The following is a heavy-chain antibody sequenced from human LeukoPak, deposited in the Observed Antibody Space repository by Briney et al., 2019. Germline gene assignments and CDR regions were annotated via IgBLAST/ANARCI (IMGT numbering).Heavy chain of an antibody. Sequence: PSETLSLTCTVSGGSISSYYWSWIRQPAGKGLEWIGRIYTSGSTNYNPSLKSRVTMSVDTSKNQFSLKLSSVTAADTAVYYRARVGYYGSGRPLDYWGQGTLVTVSS. CDR3: ARVGYYGSGRPLDY. CDR1: GGSISSYY. D-gene: IGHD3-10*01. CDR2: IYTSGST. J-gene: IGHJ4*02. V-gene: IGHV4-4*07.